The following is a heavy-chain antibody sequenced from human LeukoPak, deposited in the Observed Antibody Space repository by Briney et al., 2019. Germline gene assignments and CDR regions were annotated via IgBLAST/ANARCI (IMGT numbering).Heavy chain of an antibody. Sequence: GGSLRLSCAASGFTFSSYGMHWVRQAPGKGLEWVANIKEDGSDKYHVDSVKGRFTISRDNAKNSLYLQMNSLRAEDTAVYYCARDRWGYSYGGDWGQGTLVTVSS. D-gene: IGHD5-18*01. V-gene: IGHV3-7*01. CDR1: GFTFSSYG. CDR3: ARDRWGYSYGGD. J-gene: IGHJ4*02. CDR2: IKEDGSDK.